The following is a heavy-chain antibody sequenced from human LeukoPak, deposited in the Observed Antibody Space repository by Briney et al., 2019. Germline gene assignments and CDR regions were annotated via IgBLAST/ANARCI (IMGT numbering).Heavy chain of an antibody. V-gene: IGHV4-34*01. CDR3: ARINPYGVRKGWFDP. D-gene: IGHD4-17*01. CDR2: INHSGST. J-gene: IGHJ5*02. CDR1: GGSFSGYY. Sequence: SETLSLTCAVYGGSFSGYYWRWIRHPPGKGLEWIGEINHSGSTNYNPSLKSRVTISVDTSKNQFSLKLSSVTAADTAVYYCARINPYGVRKGWFDPWGQGTLVTVSS.